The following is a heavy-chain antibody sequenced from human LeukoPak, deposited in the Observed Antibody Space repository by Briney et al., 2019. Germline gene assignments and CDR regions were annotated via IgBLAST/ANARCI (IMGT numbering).Heavy chain of an antibody. CDR3: TTEYDFWSGYQD. J-gene: IGHJ4*02. CDR1: GFTFSNAL. Sequence: PGGSLRLSCAASGFTFSNALMSWVRQAPGKGLEWVGRIKSKTDGGTTDYAAPVKGRFTISRDDSKNTLYLQMNSLKTEDTAVYYCTTEYDFWSGYQDWGQGTLVTVSS. D-gene: IGHD3-3*01. V-gene: IGHV3-15*01. CDR2: IKSKTDGGTT.